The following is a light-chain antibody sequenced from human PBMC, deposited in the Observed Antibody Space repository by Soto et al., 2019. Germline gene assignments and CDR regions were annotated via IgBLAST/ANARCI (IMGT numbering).Light chain of an antibody. V-gene: IGKV1-5*03. Sequence: DIQMTQTPSTRSASVGARVTMTCRARQSISNSLAWYQQKPGKAPKLLIYRASALQSGVPSRFSGSGSGSEFTLTIHSLQPDDFATFYCQQYSTYPLTFGGGTKVDIK. CDR3: QQYSTYPLT. CDR2: RAS. CDR1: QSISNS. J-gene: IGKJ4*01.